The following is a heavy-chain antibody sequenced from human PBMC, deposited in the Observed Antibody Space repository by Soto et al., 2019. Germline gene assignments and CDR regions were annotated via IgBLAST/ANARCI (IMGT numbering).Heavy chain of an antibody. Sequence: ASVKVSCKASGNTFTSNGFSWLRQAPGQELEWMGWISANNGATNYAQKFQDRVIMTTDTSTSTAYMELRSLRSDDTAVYYCARDRNRNWFDPWGQGALVTVS. CDR2: ISANNGAT. CDR1: GNTFTSNG. CDR3: ARDRNRNWFDP. V-gene: IGHV1-18*01. J-gene: IGHJ5*01.